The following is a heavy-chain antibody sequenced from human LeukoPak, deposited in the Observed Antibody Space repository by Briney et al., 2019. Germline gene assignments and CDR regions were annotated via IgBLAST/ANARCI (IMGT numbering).Heavy chain of an antibody. CDR2: IYHSGST. J-gene: IGHJ6*02. Sequence: SQTLSLTCAVSGGSISSGGYSWSWIRQPPGKGLEWIGYIYHSGSTYYNPFLKSRVTISVDRSKNQFSLKLSSVTAADTAVYYCASGYDDYYYGMDVWGQGTTVTVSS. V-gene: IGHV4-30-2*01. CDR3: ASGYDDYYYGMDV. CDR1: GGSISSGGYS. D-gene: IGHD5-12*01.